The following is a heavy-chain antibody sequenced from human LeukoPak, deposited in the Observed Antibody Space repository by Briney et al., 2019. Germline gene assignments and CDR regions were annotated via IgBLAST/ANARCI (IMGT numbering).Heavy chain of an antibody. J-gene: IGHJ6*04. CDR3: ARGDCSNCYNTDV. CDR1: GYIFTNYA. CDR2: INSGNGDT. V-gene: IGHV1-3*01. D-gene: IGHD2-2*01. Sequence: ASVKVSCKASGYIFTNYATHWVRQAPGQRPEWMGWINSGNGDTKYSQTFQDRVTITRDTSASTAYMELSSLRSEDTAVYYCARGDCSNCYNTDVWGKGTTVTVSS.